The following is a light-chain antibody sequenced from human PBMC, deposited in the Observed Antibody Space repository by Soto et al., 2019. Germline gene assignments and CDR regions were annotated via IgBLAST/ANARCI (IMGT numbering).Light chain of an antibody. V-gene: IGKV3-11*01. Sequence: EIVLTQSPATLSLSPGERATLSCRASQSVSRYLAWYQQKPGQAPRLLIYYASNRATGIPARFSGSGSGTDFTLTISSLEPEYFAVYYCQQRSNWPLTFGGGTKVEIK. CDR1: QSVSRY. CDR3: QQRSNWPLT. J-gene: IGKJ4*01. CDR2: YAS.